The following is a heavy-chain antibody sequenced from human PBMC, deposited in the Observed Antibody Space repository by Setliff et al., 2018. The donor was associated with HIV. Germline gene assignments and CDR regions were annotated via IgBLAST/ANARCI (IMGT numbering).Heavy chain of an antibody. V-gene: IGHV3-21*01. J-gene: IGHJ6*03. CDR2: VSSSSRYI. D-gene: IGHD7-27*01. CDR3: ARSGDGDYYYYMDV. Sequence: GGSLRLSCAASGFTFSSYSMNWVRQAPGKGLEWVSSVSSSSRYIYHADSVQGRFTISRDNAKNSLYLQMNSLRAEGTAVYYCARSGDGDYYYYMDVWGKGATVTV. CDR1: GFTFSSYS.